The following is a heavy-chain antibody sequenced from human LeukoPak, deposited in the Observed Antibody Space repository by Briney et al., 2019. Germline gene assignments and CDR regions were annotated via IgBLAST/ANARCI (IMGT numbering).Heavy chain of an antibody. D-gene: IGHD3-10*01. CDR3: ARDLYGSGSLS. CDR2: IYCSGST. Sequence: NSSETLSLTCTVSGGSISSYYWSWIRQPPGKGLEWIGYIYCSGSTNYNPSLKSRVTISVDTSKNQFSLKLSSVTAADTAVYYCARDLYGSGSLSWGQGTLVTVSS. V-gene: IGHV4-59*01. J-gene: IGHJ4*02. CDR1: GGSISSYY.